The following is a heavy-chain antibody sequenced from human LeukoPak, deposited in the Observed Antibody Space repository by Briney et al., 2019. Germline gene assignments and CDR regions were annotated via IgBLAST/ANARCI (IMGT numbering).Heavy chain of an antibody. J-gene: IGHJ4*02. V-gene: IGHV3-23*01. D-gene: IGHD6-13*01. CDR3: AKWSSSSWYDY. CDR2: ISGGGDST. Sequence: GGSLRLSCAASAFTFSSYAMSWVRQAPGKGLEWVSAISGGGDSTYYADFVKGRFTISRDNSKNTLYLQMNSLRAEDTAIYYCAKWSSSSWYDYWGQGTLVTVSS. CDR1: AFTFSSYA.